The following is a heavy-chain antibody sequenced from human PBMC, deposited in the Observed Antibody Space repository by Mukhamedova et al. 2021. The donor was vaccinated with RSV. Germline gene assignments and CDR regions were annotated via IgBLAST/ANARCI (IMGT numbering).Heavy chain of an antibody. Sequence: VSAISGSGGSTYYADSVKGRFTISRDNSKNTLYLQMNSLRAEDTAVYYCAKGVYYYYDSSGYFQHWGQGTLVTVSS. D-gene: IGHD3-22*01. V-gene: IGHV3-23*01. CDR2: ISGSGGST. CDR3: AKGVYYYYDSSGYFQH. J-gene: IGHJ1*01.